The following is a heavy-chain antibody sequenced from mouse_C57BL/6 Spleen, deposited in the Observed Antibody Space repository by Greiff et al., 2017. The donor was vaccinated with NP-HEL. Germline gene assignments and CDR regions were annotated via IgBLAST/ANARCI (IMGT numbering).Heavy chain of an antibody. D-gene: IGHD2-3*01. CDR1: GYTFTSYW. J-gene: IGHJ4*01. Sequence: QVQLQQSGAELVKPGASVKVSCKASGYTFTSYWMHWVKQRPGQGLEWIGRIHPSDSDTNYNQKFKGKATLTVDKSSSTAYIQLSSLTSEDSAVYYCAMGLIDDGYYDYAMDYWGQGTSVTVSS. CDR2: IHPSDSDT. V-gene: IGHV1-74*01. CDR3: AMGLIDDGYYDYAMDY.